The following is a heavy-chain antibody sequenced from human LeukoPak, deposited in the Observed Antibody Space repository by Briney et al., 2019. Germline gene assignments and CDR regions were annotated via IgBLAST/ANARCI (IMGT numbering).Heavy chain of an antibody. D-gene: IGHD2-2*02. CDR1: GFLFSGYS. CDR3: AKGRTEYAYTSDALDV. CDR2: LTFSGGST. J-gene: IGHJ3*01. V-gene: IGHV3-23*01. Sequence: PGGSLRLSCAASGFLFSGYSMTWVRQAPGKGLEWVSTLTFSGGSTYYADSVKGRFTISRDNSKNTLYLQMNSLRVEDTAVYYCAKGRTEYAYTSDALDVWGHGTIITVSS.